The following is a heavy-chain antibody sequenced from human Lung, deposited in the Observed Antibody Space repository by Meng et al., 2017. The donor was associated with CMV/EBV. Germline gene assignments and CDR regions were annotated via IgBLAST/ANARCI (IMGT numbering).Heavy chain of an antibody. CDR2: VVYSGTT. Sequence: QLPLKESGPGLVKPSETLSLPCTVYGGSISSSGYYWAWIRQPPGEGLEWIGSVVYSGTTYYTSSLKSRVSISVDTSKNQFSLKLSSVTAADTAVYYCARHHHSPTFDYWGQGTLVTVSS. D-gene: IGHD1-14*01. CDR1: GGSISSSGYY. CDR3: ARHHHSPTFDY. V-gene: IGHV4-39*01. J-gene: IGHJ4*02.